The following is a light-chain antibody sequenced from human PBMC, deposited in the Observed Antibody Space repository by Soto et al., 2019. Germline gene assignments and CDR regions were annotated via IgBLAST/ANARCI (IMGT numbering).Light chain of an antibody. CDR2: EV. Sequence: QSALTQPASVSGSPGQSITISCTGTTSDVGYYNYVSWYQQHPGKAPKLMIFEVNNRFSGSKSGNTASLTISGLQAEVEADYYCSSYTSRGSYVFGTGTKVTVL. CDR1: TSDVGYYNY. CDR3: SSYTSRGSYV. J-gene: IGLJ1*01. V-gene: IGLV2-14*01.